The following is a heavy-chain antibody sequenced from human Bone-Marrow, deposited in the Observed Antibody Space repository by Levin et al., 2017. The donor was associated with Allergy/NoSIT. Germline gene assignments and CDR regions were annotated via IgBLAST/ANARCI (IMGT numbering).Heavy chain of an antibody. CDR2: ITVHNGDT. J-gene: IGHJ5*02. D-gene: IGHD2-21*02. Sequence: ASVKVSCKASGYSFTSNGISWVRQAPGQGLEWMGWITVHNGDTEYAQKFQGRVFMTTDTSTNTAYMELRGLRSDDTAVYYCARVACCGGYCYAVYNWLDPWGQGTLITVSS. CDR3: ARVACCGGYCYAVYNWLDP. CDR1: GYSFTSNG. V-gene: IGHV1-18*01.